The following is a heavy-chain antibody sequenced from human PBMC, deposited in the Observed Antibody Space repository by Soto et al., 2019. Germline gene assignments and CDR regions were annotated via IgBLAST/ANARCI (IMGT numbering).Heavy chain of an antibody. Sequence: SETLSLTCTVSGGSISSGGYYWSWIRQHPGKGLEGIGYIYYSGSTYYNPSLKSRVTISVDTSKNQFSLKLSSVTAADTAVYYCERDRIVVVPAEASGFDPWGQGTLVTVSS. V-gene: IGHV4-31*03. CDR2: IYYSGST. J-gene: IGHJ5*02. CDR1: GGSISSGGYY. D-gene: IGHD2-2*01. CDR3: ERDRIVVVPAEASGFDP.